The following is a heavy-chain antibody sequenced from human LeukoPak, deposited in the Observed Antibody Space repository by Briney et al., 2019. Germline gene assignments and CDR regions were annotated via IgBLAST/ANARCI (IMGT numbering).Heavy chain of an antibody. CDR1: GFTFSSYA. CDR2: ISASGGST. J-gene: IGHJ6*02. D-gene: IGHD4-17*01. CDR3: AKGLSTVSYYYYGVDV. Sequence: GGSLRLSCAASGFTFSSYAMSWVRQAPGKGLEWVSGISASGGSTYYADSVKGRFTISRDNSKNTVYLQMNSLRAEDTAVYYCAKGLSTVSYYYYGVDVWGQGTTVTVSS. V-gene: IGHV3-23*01.